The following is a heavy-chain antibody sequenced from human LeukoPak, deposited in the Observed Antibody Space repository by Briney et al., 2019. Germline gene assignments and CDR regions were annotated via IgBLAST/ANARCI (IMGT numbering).Heavy chain of an antibody. CDR3: ARGSHYDSSGYCWDLDY. Sequence: GGSLRLSCATSGFTFSSYGMHWVRQAPGKGLEWVAVIWYDGSNKYYADSVKGRFTISRDNSKNTLYLQMNSLRAEDTAVYYCARGSHYDSSGYCWDLDYWGQGTLVTVSS. V-gene: IGHV3-33*01. CDR2: IWYDGSNK. CDR1: GFTFSSYG. J-gene: IGHJ4*02. D-gene: IGHD3-22*01.